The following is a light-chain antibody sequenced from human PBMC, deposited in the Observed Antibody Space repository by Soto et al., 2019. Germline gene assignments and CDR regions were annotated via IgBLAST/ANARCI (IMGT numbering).Light chain of an antibody. CDR2: DAS. Sequence: DIQITQSPSTLPASVGDRVTITCRASQSISSWLAWYQQKPGKAPKLLIYDASSLESGVPSRFSGSGSGTEFTLTSSMQQPDDSATYYCQLYNSYSTFGQGTKVEIK. J-gene: IGKJ1*01. CDR1: QSISSW. V-gene: IGKV1-5*01. CDR3: QLYNSYST.